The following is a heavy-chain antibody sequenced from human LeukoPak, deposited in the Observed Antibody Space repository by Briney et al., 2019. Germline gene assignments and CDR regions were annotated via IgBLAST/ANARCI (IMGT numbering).Heavy chain of an antibody. CDR2: ISAYNGNT. Sequence: CKASXXTXXXYGISWVRQAPGQGLEGMGWISAYNGNTNYAQKLQGRVTITTDTSTRKDYMELRRLRYDDTAVYYCARDIALSMTYFDYWGQGTLVTVSS. CDR3: ARDIALSMTYFDY. V-gene: IGHV1-18*01. J-gene: IGHJ4*02. D-gene: IGHD2-15*01. CDR1: XXTXXXYG.